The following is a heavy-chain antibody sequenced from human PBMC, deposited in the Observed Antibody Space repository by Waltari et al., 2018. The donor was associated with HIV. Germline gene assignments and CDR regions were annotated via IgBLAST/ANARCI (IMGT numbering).Heavy chain of an antibody. J-gene: IGHJ4*02. D-gene: IGHD6-19*01. V-gene: IGHV3-23*04. Sequence: EVQLVESGGGLVQPGGSLRLACAASGFTFRRYAMSWVHQAPRKGLGWVSAISGSGGSTYYADSVKGRFTISRDNSKNTLYLQMNSLRAEDTAVYYCAKEKSGWFPFDYWGQGTLVTVSS. CDR2: ISGSGGST. CDR3: AKEKSGWFPFDY. CDR1: GFTFRRYA.